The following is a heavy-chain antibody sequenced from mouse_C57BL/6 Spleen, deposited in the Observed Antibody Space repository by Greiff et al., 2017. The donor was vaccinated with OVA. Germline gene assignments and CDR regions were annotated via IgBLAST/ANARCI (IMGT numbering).Heavy chain of an antibody. CDR1: GYAFSSYW. V-gene: IGHV1-80*01. D-gene: IGHD2-5*01. CDR2: IYPGDGDS. CDR3: ARSGYSNSFAY. Sequence: QVQLQQSGAELVKPGASVKISCKASGYAFSSYWMNWVQQRPGKGLEWIGQIYPGDGDSNYNGKFKGKATLTADKSSSTAYMQLSSLTSEDSAVYFCARSGYSNSFAYWGQGTLVTVSA. J-gene: IGHJ3*01.